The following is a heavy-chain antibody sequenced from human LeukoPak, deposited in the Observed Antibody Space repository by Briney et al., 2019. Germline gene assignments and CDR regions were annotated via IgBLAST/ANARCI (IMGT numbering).Heavy chain of an antibody. CDR1: GFTFSSYA. J-gene: IGHJ4*02. Sequence: GGSLRLSCAASGFTFSSYAMSWVRQAPGKGLEWVSAISGSGGSTYYADSVKGRFTISRDNSKNTLYLQMNSLRAEDTAVYYCAKSSSIAAAGIPSFDYWGQGTLVTVSS. CDR3: AKSSSIAAAGIPSFDY. CDR2: ISGSGGST. D-gene: IGHD6-13*01. V-gene: IGHV3-23*01.